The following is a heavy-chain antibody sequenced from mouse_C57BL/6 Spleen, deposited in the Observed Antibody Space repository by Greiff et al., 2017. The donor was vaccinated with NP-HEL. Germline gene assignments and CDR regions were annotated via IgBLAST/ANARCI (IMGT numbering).Heavy chain of an antibody. V-gene: IGHV3-6*01. CDR1: GYSITSGYY. CDR2: ISYDGSN. Sequence: EVKLQESGPGLVKPSQSLSLTCSVTGYSITSGYYWNWIRQFPGNKLEWMGYISYDGSNNYIPSLKNRISITRDTSKNQFFLKLNSVTTEDTATYYCATLTGTSWYFDVWGTGTTVTVSS. D-gene: IGHD4-1*01. CDR3: ATLTGTSWYFDV. J-gene: IGHJ1*03.